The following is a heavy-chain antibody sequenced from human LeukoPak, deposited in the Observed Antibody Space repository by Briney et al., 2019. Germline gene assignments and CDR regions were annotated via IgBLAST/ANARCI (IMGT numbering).Heavy chain of an antibody. D-gene: IGHD4-23*01. V-gene: IGHV4-59*01. CDR1: GGSIKDYY. CDR2: IYFGGTT. CDR3: ARHRSDTGGKKGVNWFDP. J-gene: IGHJ5*02. Sequence: SETLSLTCSVSGGSIKDYYWSWIRQPPGKGLEWLGNIYFGGTTDYNSSLKSRLTISVDTFKNQLSLNLQSVTAADTATYYCARHRSDTGGKKGVNWFDPWGQGTLVTVSS.